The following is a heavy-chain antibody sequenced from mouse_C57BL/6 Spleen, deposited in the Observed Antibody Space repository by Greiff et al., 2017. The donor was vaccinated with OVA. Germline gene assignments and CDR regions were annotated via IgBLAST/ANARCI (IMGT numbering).Heavy chain of an antibody. D-gene: IGHD2-1*01. CDR1: GFNIKDDY. V-gene: IGHV14-4*01. J-gene: IGHJ3*01. CDR3: TTAYGNWMAY. Sequence: EVKLQESGAELVRPGASVKLSCTASGFNIKDDYMHWVKQRPEQGLEWIGWIDPENGDTEYASKFQGKATITADTSSNTAYLQLSSLTSEDTAVYYCTTAYGNWMAYWGQGTLVTVSA. CDR2: IDPENGDT.